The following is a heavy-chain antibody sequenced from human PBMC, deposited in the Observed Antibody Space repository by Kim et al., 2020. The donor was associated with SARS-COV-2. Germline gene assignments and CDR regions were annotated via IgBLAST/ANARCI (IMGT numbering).Heavy chain of an antibody. V-gene: IGHV3-48*02. J-gene: IGHJ2*01. CDR3: ARHDSGSYYWYFDL. Sequence: GGSLRLSCAASGFTFSSYSMNWVRQAPGKGLEWVSYISSSSSTIYYADSVKGRFTISRDNAKNSLYLQMNSLRDEDTAVYYCARHDSGSYYWYFDLWGRGTLVTVSS. D-gene: IGHD1-26*01. CDR1: GFTFSSYS. CDR2: ISSSSSTI.